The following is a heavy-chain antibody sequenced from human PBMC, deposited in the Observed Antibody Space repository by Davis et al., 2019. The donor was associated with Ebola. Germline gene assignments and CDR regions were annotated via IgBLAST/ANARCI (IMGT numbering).Heavy chain of an antibody. D-gene: IGHD6-19*01. Sequence: MPSETLSLTCAVSGGSFSGYYWTWIRQPPGKGLEWIGSVSYSGGMYTTSMYYNASLKSRVTISADASKNKFSLTLMAVTAADTAVYYCARRIVVAWESFYYDHWGQGILVTVSS. CDR3: ARRIVVAWESFYYDH. CDR2: VSYSGGMYTTSM. J-gene: IGHJ4*02. V-gene: IGHV4-59*08. CDR1: GGSFSGYY.